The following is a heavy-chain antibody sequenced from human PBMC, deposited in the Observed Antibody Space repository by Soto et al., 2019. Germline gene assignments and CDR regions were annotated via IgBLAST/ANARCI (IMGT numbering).Heavy chain of an antibody. Sequence: PSETLSLTCAVYGGSFSGYYWSWIRQPPGKGLEWIGEINHSGSTNYNPSLKSRVTISVDTSKNQFSLKLSSVTAADTAVYYCARVLIQLWLKDALDIWGQGTMVTVSS. J-gene: IGHJ3*02. CDR3: ARVLIQLWLKDALDI. D-gene: IGHD5-18*01. V-gene: IGHV4-34*01. CDR1: GGSFSGYY. CDR2: INHSGST.